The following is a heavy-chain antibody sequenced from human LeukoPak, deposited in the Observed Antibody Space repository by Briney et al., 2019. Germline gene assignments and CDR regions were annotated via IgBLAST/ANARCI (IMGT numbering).Heavy chain of an antibody. CDR2: INPLASSI. CDR3: AKFRRKNDRSGYYYYFDY. Sequence: GGSLRLSCEASGLIFSDYSFNWIRQAPGKGLEWVSSINPLASSIYYADSVKGRFIISRDNAKNSRYLQMDSRRAEYTAFHYCAKFRRKNDRSGYYYYFDYWGQGTLVTVSS. J-gene: IGHJ4*02. D-gene: IGHD3-22*01. CDR1: GLIFSDYS. V-gene: IGHV3-21*01.